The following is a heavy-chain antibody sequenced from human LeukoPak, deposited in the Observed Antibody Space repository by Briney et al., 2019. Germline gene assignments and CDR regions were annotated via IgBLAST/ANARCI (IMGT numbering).Heavy chain of an antibody. Sequence: GGSLRLSCAASGFDFSSNWMHWVRHAPGQGLVWVSRIKGDGISTNYADSVKGRFTISRDITKNTLYLQMNSLRAEDAGVYYCAKDHYWSIDYWGRGTLVTVSS. J-gene: IGHJ4*02. CDR3: AKDHYWSIDY. CDR1: GFDFSSNW. CDR2: IKGDGIST. V-gene: IGHV3-74*01. D-gene: IGHD3-3*01.